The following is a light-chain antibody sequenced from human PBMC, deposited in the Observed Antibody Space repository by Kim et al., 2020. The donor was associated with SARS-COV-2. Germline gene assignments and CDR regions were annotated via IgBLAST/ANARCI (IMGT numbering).Light chain of an antibody. V-gene: IGKV3-15*01. CDR3: QQYKDWPRT. Sequence: VSPGERATLSCRASQSVSSNLAWYQQKPGQAPGLLMYGASTRATGIPARFSGSGYETEFTHTISSVQSEDFAGYYCQQYKDWPRTFGQGTKVEI. J-gene: IGKJ1*01. CDR1: QSVSSN. CDR2: GAS.